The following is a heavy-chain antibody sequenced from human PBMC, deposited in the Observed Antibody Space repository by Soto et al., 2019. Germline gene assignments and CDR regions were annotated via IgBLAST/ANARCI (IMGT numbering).Heavy chain of an antibody. J-gene: IGHJ4*02. CDR3: ASEINVVWLALGYFDY. V-gene: IGHV1-69*02. D-gene: IGHD6-19*01. CDR1: GGTFSSYT. Sequence: ASVKVSCKASGGTFSSYTISWVRQAPGQGLEWMGRIIPILGIANYAQKFQGRVTITADKSTSTAYMELSSLRSEDTAVYYCASEINVVWLALGYFDYWGQGTLVTVSS. CDR2: IIPILGIA.